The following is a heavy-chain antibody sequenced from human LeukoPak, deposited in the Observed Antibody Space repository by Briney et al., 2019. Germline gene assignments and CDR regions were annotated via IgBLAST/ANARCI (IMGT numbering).Heavy chain of an antibody. CDR2: ISSSGSTI. D-gene: IGHD1-26*01. Sequence: PGGSLRLSCAASGFTFSSYEMNWVRQAPGKGLEWVSYISSSGSTIYYADSVKGRFTISRDNAKNSLYLQMNSLRAEDTAVYYCAREGRGTTTSLDSSYFDYWGQGTLVTVSP. V-gene: IGHV3-48*03. CDR1: GFTFSSYE. CDR3: AREGRGTTTSLDSSYFDY. J-gene: IGHJ4*02.